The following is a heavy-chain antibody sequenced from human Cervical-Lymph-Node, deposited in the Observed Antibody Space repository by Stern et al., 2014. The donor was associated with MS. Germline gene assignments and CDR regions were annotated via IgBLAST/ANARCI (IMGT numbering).Heavy chain of an antibody. CDR2: IYPADSDT. D-gene: IGHD3-22*01. V-gene: IGHV5-51*07. CDR1: GYTFSNFW. J-gene: IGHJ3*01. CDR3: VRRRDSAGYDTFDL. Sequence: MQLVQSGAEVKKPGESLKISCRTSGYTFSNFWIGWVHQMPGKGLEWMGVIYPADSDTTYSPSFQGQVTISADESISTAYLQWRSLKASDTAMYYCVRRRDSAGYDTFDLWGQGTMLIVSS.